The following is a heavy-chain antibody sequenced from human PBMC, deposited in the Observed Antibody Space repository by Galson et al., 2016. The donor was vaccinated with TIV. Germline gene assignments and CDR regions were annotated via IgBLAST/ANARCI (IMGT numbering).Heavy chain of an antibody. CDR1: GYSFTDYY. V-gene: IGHV1-2*02. J-gene: IGHJ4*02. CDR3: ARDGLDMTTAVALPDY. Sequence: SVKVSCKASGYSFTDYYIHWVRQAPGQGFEWMGWVNPKSGDSNYAQKFQGRVAMTRDTSTNTAYMELSRLRSDDTAVYYCARDGLDMTTAVALPDYWGQGTLVTVSS. CDR2: VNPKSGDS. D-gene: IGHD3/OR15-3a*01.